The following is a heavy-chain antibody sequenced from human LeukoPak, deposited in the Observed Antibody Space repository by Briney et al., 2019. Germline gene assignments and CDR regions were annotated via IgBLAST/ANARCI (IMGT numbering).Heavy chain of an antibody. CDR3: ARASGYGVGGPNFDY. CDR1: GGSISSYY. V-gene: IGHV4-59*12. J-gene: IGHJ4*02. CDR2: IYYSGST. Sequence: SETLSLTCTVSGGSISSYYWSWIRQPPGKGLEWIGYIYYSGSTNYNPSLKSRVTISVDTSKNQFSLKLSSVTAADTAVYYCARASGYGVGGPNFDYWGQGTLVTVSS. D-gene: IGHD6-25*01.